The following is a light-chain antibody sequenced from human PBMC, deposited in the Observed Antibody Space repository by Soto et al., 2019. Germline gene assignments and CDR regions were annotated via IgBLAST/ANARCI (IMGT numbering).Light chain of an antibody. V-gene: IGLV1-40*01. CDR1: SSNIGAGSH. J-gene: IGLJ2*01. Sequence: QSVLTQPPSVSGAPGQWVTISCTGSSSNIGAGSHVHWYQQLPGTAPKLLIYGDNNRPSGVPDRFSGSKSGTSASLAITGLQAEDEADYYCQSYDSSLSAYVVFGGGTKLTVL. CDR3: QSYDSSLSAYVV. CDR2: GDN.